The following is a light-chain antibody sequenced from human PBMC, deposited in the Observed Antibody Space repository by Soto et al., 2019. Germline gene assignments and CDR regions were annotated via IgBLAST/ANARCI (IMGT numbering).Light chain of an antibody. Sequence: EIVVTQSPATLSVSPGETATLSCRTSQSVSSSLAWYQQKPGQAPSLLIYAASTRVTGIPARFSGSGSGTEFTLTISSLQSEDFAVYYCQQYNSWPITLGQGTRLDIE. CDR1: QSVSSS. CDR3: QQYNSWPIT. V-gene: IGKV3-15*01. CDR2: AAS. J-gene: IGKJ5*01.